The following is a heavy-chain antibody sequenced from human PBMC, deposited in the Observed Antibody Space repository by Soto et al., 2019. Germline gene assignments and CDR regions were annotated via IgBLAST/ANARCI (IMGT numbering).Heavy chain of an antibody. CDR1: GGSISSYY. Sequence: KPSETLSLTCTVSGGSISSYYWSWIRQPPGKGLEWIGYIYYSGSTNYNPSLKSRVTISVDTSKNQFSLKLSSVTAADTAVYYCARDYYDSSGYYYDPWGQGTLVTVSS. CDR3: ARDYYDSSGYYYDP. V-gene: IGHV4-59*01. CDR2: IYYSGST. J-gene: IGHJ5*02. D-gene: IGHD3-22*01.